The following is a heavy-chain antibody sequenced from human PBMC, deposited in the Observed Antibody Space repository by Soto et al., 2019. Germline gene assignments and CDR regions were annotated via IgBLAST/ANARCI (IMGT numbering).Heavy chain of an antibody. Sequence: GALRLSCAASGFTFSSYSMNWVRQAPGKGLEWVASISSSSSYIYYADSVKGRFTISRDNAKNSLYLQMNSLRAEDTAVYYCARGFSVKWLLSCMDVWGPGTTVTVSS. CDR1: GFTFSSYS. CDR2: ISSSSSYI. D-gene: IGHD1-26*01. V-gene: IGHV3-21*01. CDR3: ARGFSVKWLLSCMDV. J-gene: IGHJ6*02.